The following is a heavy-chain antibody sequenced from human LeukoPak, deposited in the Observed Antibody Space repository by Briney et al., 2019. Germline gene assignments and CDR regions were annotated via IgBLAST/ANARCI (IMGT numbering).Heavy chain of an antibody. J-gene: IGHJ4*02. V-gene: IGHV4-39*07. Sequence: PSETLSLTCSASGGSISSSTYFWGWIRQPPGKGLEFIASIHSNGNSYFNPSLKSRVTSSLDTSKNQFSLKLTSVTAADTAVYHCARLDGHRPDHWGQGTLVTVSS. CDR1: GGSISSSTYF. D-gene: IGHD3/OR15-3a*01. CDR3: ARLDGHRPDH. CDR2: IHSNGNS.